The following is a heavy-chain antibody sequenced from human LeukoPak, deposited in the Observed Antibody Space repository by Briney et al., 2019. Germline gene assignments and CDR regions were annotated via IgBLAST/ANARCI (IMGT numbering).Heavy chain of an antibody. Sequence: PGGSLRLSCAASGFTFSSYSMNWVRQAPGKGLEWVSSISSSSYIYYADSVKGRFTISRDNAKNSLYLQMNSLRAEDTAVYYCARGQPPTYYYDSSGSTFDYWGQGTLVTVSS. CDR3: ARGQPPTYYYDSSGSTFDY. J-gene: IGHJ4*02. V-gene: IGHV3-21*01. CDR2: ISSSSYI. D-gene: IGHD3-22*01. CDR1: GFTFSSYS.